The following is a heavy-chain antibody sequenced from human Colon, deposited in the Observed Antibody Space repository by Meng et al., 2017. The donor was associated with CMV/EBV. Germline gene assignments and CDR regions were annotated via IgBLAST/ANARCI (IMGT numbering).Heavy chain of an antibody. CDR3: ARDGAQGEDH. V-gene: IGHV3-20*04. CDR2: INWNGGSR. CDR1: GFTFDDYG. J-gene: IGHJ4*02. D-gene: IGHD2-21*01. Sequence: GGSLRLSCVVSGFTFDDYGMTWVRQAPGKRLEWVAGINWNGGSRAHADSVKGRFNISRDNAKNSLYLQMNSLRPDDTGVYYCARDGAQGEDHWGQGTRVTVSS.